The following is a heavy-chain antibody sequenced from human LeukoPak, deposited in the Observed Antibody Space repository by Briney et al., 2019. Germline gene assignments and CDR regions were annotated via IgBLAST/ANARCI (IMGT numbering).Heavy chain of an antibody. J-gene: IGHJ6*02. CDR1: GYTLTELS. V-gene: IGHV1-24*01. CDR2: FDPEDGET. CDR3: ARGTVVVPAATHYYYYGMDV. Sequence: GASVKVSCNVSGYTLTELSMHWVRQAPGKGLEWMGGFDPEDGETIYAQKFQGRVTMTEDTSTDTAYMELSSLRSEDTAVYYCARGTVVVPAATHYYYYGMDVWGQGTTVTVSS. D-gene: IGHD2-2*01.